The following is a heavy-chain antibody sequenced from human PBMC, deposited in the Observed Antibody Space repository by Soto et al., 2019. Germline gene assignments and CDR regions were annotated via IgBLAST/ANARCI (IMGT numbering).Heavy chain of an antibody. CDR1: GFTFSSYG. J-gene: IGHJ4*02. V-gene: IGHV3-30*18. D-gene: IGHD4-17*01. Sequence: PGRSLRLSCAASGFTFSSYGMHWFRQAPGKGLKWLAVISYEGSNKYYADSEKGGFTIYRDNSNNTLYVQMNSLRPEDTALYYCAKWGGIGDFLLTPLDHWGQGTLVTVSS. CDR2: ISYEGSNK. CDR3: AKWGGIGDFLLTPLDH.